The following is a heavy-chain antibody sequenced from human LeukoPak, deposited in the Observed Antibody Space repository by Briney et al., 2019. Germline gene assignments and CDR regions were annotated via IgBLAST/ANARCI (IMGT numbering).Heavy chain of an antibody. J-gene: IGHJ4*02. D-gene: IGHD3-9*01. CDR2: IYYSGTT. CDR1: GGSINSNSHH. V-gene: IGHV4-39*02. Sequence: SETLSLTCSVSGGSINSNSHHWDWIRQAPGKGLEWIGKIYYSGTTSYNPSLKSRVTISVDTSKNHFSLRLSSVTAADTAVYYCARRGDILTDYAYDFWGQGTLVTVSS. CDR3: ARRGDILTDYAYDF.